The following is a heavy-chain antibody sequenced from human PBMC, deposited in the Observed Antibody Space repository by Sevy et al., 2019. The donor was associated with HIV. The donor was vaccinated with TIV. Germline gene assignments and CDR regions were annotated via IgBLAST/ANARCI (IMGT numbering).Heavy chain of an antibody. CDR2: ISSSGSTI. Sequence: EGSLRLSCAASGFTFSSYEMNWVRQAPGKGLEWVSYISSSGSTIYYADSVKGRFTISRDNAKNSLYLQMNSLRAEDTAVYYCARDWDVRITMVRGAITSGTQSWGKGTTVTVSS. V-gene: IGHV3-48*03. CDR3: ARDWDVRITMVRGAITSGTQS. J-gene: IGHJ6*04. D-gene: IGHD3-10*01. CDR1: GFTFSSYE.